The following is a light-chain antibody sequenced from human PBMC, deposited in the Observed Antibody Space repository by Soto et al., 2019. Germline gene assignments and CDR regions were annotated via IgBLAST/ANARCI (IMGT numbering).Light chain of an antibody. CDR1: QSVSSSY. V-gene: IGKV3-20*01. J-gene: IGKJ2*01. CDR2: GAS. CDR3: HQYCSLYT. Sequence: EIVLTQSPGTLSLSPGERATLSCRASQSVSSSYLAWYQQKPGQAPRLLIYGASSRATGIPDRFSGSGSGTDFTLTISRLETEDFAVYYRHQYCSLYTFGQGTQVEIK.